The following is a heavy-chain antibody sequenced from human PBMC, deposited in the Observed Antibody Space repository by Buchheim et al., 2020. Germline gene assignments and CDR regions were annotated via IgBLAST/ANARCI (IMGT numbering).Heavy chain of an antibody. CDR2: IRSKANSYAT. Sequence: EVQLVESGGGLVQPGGSLKLSCAASGFTFSGSAMHWVRQASGKGLEWVGRIRSKANSYATAYAASVKGRFTIPSDDSKNTAYLQMNSLKTEDTAVYYCTRLGGRDDYYYGMDVWGQGTT. CDR1: GFTFSGSA. D-gene: IGHD3-3*01. CDR3: TRLGGRDDYYYGMDV. J-gene: IGHJ6*02. V-gene: IGHV3-73*01.